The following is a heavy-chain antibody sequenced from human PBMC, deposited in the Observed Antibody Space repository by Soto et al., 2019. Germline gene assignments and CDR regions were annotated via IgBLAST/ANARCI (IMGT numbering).Heavy chain of an antibody. V-gene: IGHV3-30-3*01. Sequence: QVQLVESGGGVVQPGRSLRLSCAASGFTFSSYAMHWVRQAPGKGLECVAVISYDGSNKYYADSVKGRFTISRDNSKNTLYLQMNSLRAEDTAVYYCAREGYSSSWYYFDYWGQGTLVTVSS. CDR3: AREGYSSSWYYFDY. CDR2: ISYDGSNK. J-gene: IGHJ4*02. CDR1: GFTFSSYA. D-gene: IGHD6-13*01.